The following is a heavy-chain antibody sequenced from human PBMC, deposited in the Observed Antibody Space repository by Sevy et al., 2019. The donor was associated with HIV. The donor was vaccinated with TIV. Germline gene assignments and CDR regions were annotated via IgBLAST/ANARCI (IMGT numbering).Heavy chain of an antibody. CDR2: ISATSSYK. CDR1: GFKFNLFS. V-gene: IGHV3-21*01. D-gene: IGHD3-22*01. CDR3: VRDSSGYDPGDAFDI. Sequence: GSLRLSCVASGFKFNLFSMNWVRQAPGKGLEWVSTISATSSYKKYEDSVKGRFTIPRDNAKNSLFLQMNSLRAEDTAVYFCVRDSSGYDPGDAFDIWGQGTMVTVSS. J-gene: IGHJ3*02.